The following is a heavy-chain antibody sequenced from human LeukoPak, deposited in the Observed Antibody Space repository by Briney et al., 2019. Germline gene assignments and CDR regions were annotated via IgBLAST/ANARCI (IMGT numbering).Heavy chain of an antibody. D-gene: IGHD2/OR15-2a*01. CDR3: ARAYSLEWPGVLDP. V-gene: IGHV4-61*08. CDR2: IYYSGST. CDR1: GGSISSGGYY. J-gene: IGHJ5*02. Sequence: PSQTLSLTCTVSGGSISSGGYYWSWIRQPPGKGLEWIGYIYYSGSTNYNPSLKSRVTISVDTSKNQFSLKLSSVTAADTAVYYCARAYSLEWPGVLDPWGQGTLVTVSS.